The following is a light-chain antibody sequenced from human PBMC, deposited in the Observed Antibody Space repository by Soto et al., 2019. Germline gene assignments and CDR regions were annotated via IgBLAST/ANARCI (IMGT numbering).Light chain of an antibody. CDR3: SSLTSSITYV. Sequence: QSASVSGSPGQSITISCTGTSSDVGYYEYVSWYQQHPGKVPKLMIFEVSNRPSGVSTRFSGSKSGNTASLSISGLQAEDEADYYCSSLTSSITYVFGTGTKVTVL. CDR1: SSDVGYYEY. CDR2: EVS. V-gene: IGLV2-14*01. J-gene: IGLJ1*01.